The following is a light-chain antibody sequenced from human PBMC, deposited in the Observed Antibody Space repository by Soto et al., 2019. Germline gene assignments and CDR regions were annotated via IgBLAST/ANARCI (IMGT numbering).Light chain of an antibody. J-gene: IGLJ1*01. CDR1: SSDVGAYDY. CDR3: TSYTSSSPPLYV. CDR2: DVS. V-gene: IGLV2-14*01. Sequence: QSVRTKPASVSGTPGQSIAISCTGTSSDVGAYDYVSWYQQHPGKAPKLMIYDVSNRPSGVSNRFSGSKSGNTASLTISGLHAEVEAYYYCTSYTSSSPPLYVFRTGTKVTVL.